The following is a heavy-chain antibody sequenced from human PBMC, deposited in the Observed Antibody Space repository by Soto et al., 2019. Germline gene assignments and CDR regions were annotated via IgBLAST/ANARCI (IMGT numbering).Heavy chain of an antibody. CDR1: GVTFNTYA. V-gene: IGHV3-30-3*01. Sequence: GGSLRLSCAASGVTFNTYAMHWVRQAPGKGLEWVALISYDGSNKFYADSVKGRFTISRDNSKNTLYLQMNSLRADDTAIYYCARDRSMIVVVPGYWGQGTLVTVSS. D-gene: IGHD3-22*01. CDR3: ARDRSMIVVVPGY. J-gene: IGHJ4*02. CDR2: ISYDGSNK.